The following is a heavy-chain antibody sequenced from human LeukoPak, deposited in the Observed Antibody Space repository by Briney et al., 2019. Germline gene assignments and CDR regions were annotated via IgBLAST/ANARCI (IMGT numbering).Heavy chain of an antibody. D-gene: IGHD1-1*01. CDR3: GRGWNGHFDI. Sequence: ASVKVSCKASGYTFTNYGITWVRQAPGQGLEWMGWISGYNGNTNYAQRLQGRVTMTTDTTTSTAYMELRSLRSDDTAVYYCGRGWNGHFDIWGQGTMVTASS. V-gene: IGHV1-18*01. CDR2: ISGYNGNT. J-gene: IGHJ3*02. CDR1: GYTFTNYG.